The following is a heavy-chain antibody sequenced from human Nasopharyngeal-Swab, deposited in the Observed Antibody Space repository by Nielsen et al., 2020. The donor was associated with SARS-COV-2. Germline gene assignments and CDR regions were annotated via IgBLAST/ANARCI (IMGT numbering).Heavy chain of an antibody. CDR2: ISNSGST. J-gene: IGHJ5*02. CDR3: ARGRWFDP. Sequence: GSLRLSCTVSDGSISSYYWSWIRQPPGKGLEWIGYISNSGSTNYNPSLKSRVTISVDTSKNQFSLKLSSVTAADTAVYYCARGRWFDPWGQGTLVTVSS. CDR1: DGSISSYY. V-gene: IGHV4-59*01.